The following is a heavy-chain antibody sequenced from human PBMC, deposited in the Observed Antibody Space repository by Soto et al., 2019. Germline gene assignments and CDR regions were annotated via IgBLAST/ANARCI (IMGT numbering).Heavy chain of an antibody. J-gene: IGHJ4*02. CDR3: AKGFDYGDTKHKGH. CDR2: ITNTGITT. D-gene: IGHD4-17*01. CDR1: GFDFSTHA. V-gene: IGHV3-23*01. Sequence: PGGSLRLSCAASGFDFSTHALTWVLQAPGKGLEWLSSITNTGITTHYADSAKGRFTISRENSRNTLHLQLNNLRVDDTAVYYCAKGFDYGDTKHKGHWGQGTLVTVSS.